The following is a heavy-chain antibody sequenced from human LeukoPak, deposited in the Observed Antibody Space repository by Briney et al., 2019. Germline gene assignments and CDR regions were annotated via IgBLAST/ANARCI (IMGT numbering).Heavy chain of an antibody. D-gene: IGHD1-26*01. CDR1: NYTFIRYG. J-gene: IGHJ4*02. Sequence: ASVKVTCKASNYTFIRYGITWVRQAPGQGLEWLAWISPYNGNTKYAQKFQGRVTMTTDTSASTAYMELRSLTSDDTAVYYCAREESIGRYQFLHDSWGQGTLVTVSS. CDR2: ISPYNGNT. CDR3: AREESIGRYQFLHDS. V-gene: IGHV1-18*01.